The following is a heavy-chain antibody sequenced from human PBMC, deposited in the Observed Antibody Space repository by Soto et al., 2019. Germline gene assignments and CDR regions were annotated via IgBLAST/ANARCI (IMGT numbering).Heavy chain of an antibody. CDR2: ISSSSSTI. V-gene: IGHV3-48*01. D-gene: IGHD4-17*01. Sequence: EVQLVESGGGLVQPGGSLRLSCAASGFTFSSYSMNWVRQAPGKGLEWVSYISSSSSTIYYADSVKGRFTISRDNAKNSLYLQMNSPRAEDTAVYYCAREGLDAFDIWGQGTMVTVSS. J-gene: IGHJ3*02. CDR3: AREGLDAFDI. CDR1: GFTFSSYS.